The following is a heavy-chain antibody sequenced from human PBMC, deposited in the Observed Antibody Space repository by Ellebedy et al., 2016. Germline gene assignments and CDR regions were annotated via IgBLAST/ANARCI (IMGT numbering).Heavy chain of an antibody. J-gene: IGHJ5*02. CDR2: MYYNGRS. CDR1: GGSISSSSHR. CDR3: ALWFGELLYVRWLAA. Sequence: SETLSLTXTVSGGSISSSSHRWGWIRQAPGKGLDWIGSMYYNGRSYYNPSLRSRVTMSVDTAKNQFSLTLASVTAADTAMYYCALWFGELLYVRWLAAWGQGILVSVSS. D-gene: IGHD3-10*01. V-gene: IGHV4-39*01.